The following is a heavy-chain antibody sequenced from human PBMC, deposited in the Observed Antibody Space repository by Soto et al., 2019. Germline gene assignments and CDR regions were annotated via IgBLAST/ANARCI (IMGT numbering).Heavy chain of an antibody. V-gene: IGHV2-5*01. J-gene: IGHJ4*02. CDR3: AHRPSGWYLFDY. CDR1: GFSLSTSGLG. Sequence: QITLKESGPTLVRPTQHLTLTCTFSGFSLSTSGLGVGGIRQPPGKALEWLALIYWNDDKRYSPSLKARLTITKDTSKNQVVLTMTNMDPVDTATYYCAHRPSGWYLFDYWGQGTLVTVSS. D-gene: IGHD6-19*01. CDR2: IYWNDDK.